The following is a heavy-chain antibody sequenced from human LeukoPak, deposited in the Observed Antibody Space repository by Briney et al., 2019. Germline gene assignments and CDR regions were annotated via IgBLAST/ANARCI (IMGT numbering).Heavy chain of an antibody. J-gene: IGHJ4*02. V-gene: IGHV4-4*07. Sequence: LETLSLTCTVSGGSISNYYWSWIRQPAGKGLEWIGRISTSGSSNYNPSLKSRVTMSVDTSRNQFSLNLSSVTAADTAVYYCARDSMTTVITPEFDFWGQGTLVTVSS. CDR2: ISTSGSS. D-gene: IGHD4-23*01. CDR1: GGSISNYY. CDR3: ARDSMTTVITPEFDF.